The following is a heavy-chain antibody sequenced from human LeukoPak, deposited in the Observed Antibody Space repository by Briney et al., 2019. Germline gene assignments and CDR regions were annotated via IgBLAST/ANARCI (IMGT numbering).Heavy chain of an antibody. V-gene: IGHV3-13*01. Sequence: GGSLRLSCAASGFTFSNYDMHWVRQAPGGGLESVPAIGTAGDTYYPGSVKGRFTISRENAKNSLYLQMNNLRAGDTAVYYCARGDYGDYLTAAYFDYWGQGTLVTVSS. D-gene: IGHD4-17*01. CDR3: ARGDYGDYLTAAYFDY. J-gene: IGHJ4*02. CDR2: IGTAGDT. CDR1: GFTFSNYD.